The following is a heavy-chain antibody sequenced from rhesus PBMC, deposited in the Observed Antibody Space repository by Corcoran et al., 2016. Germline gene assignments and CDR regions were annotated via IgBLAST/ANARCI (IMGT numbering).Heavy chain of an antibody. V-gene: IGHV4-93*02. D-gene: IGHD2-15*01. J-gene: IGHJ4*01. CDR1: GGSISSSNW. Sequence: QVQLQESGPAVVKPSETLSLTCAVSGGSISSSNWWSWIRQSPGKGLEWIGGIYGSGGSTEYNPSLKSRDTISIDTSKNQFSLKLRSVTAADTAVYYCARLIVGSWGQGVLVTVSS. CDR3: ARLIVGS. CDR2: IYGSGGST.